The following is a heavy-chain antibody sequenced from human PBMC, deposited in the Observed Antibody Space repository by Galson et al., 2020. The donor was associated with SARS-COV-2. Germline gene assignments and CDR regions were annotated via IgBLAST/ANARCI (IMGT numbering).Heavy chain of an antibody. V-gene: IGHV3-74*01. CDR1: GFTFSSYW. J-gene: IGHJ4*02. Sequence: GGSLRLSCAASGFTFSSYWMHWVRQAPGKGLVWVSRIYTEGSSTSYADSVKGRFTISGDNAKNTLYLQMNSLRAEDTAVYYCARGDMGNDYFDYWGQGTLVTVSS. CDR3: ARGDMGNDYFDY. CDR2: IYTEGSST. D-gene: IGHD7-27*01.